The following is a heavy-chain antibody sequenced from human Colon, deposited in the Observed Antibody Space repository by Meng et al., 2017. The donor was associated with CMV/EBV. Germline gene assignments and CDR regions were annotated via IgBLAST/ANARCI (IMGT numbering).Heavy chain of an antibody. CDR1: GFTFNTYP. J-gene: IGHJ4*02. CDR2: ISANGDNT. V-gene: IGHV3-64*01. Sequence: EVQLLGSGGGLVQPAGSLRLSCVASGFTFNTYPMHWVRQAPGKGLEHVSGISANGDNTPYASSVKDRFIVSRDNLKNTLYLQMGSLRPDDTGVYYCARVVSGDFDYWGQGTLVTVSS. CDR3: ARVVSGDFDY. D-gene: IGHD3-10*01.